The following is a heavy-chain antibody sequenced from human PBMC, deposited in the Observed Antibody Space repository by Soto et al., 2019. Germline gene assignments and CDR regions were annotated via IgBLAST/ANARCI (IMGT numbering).Heavy chain of an antibody. Sequence: GESLKISCKGSGYSSTNYWIAWVRQMPGKGLEYMGIIYPSDSTTRYSPSFQGQVTISADKSISTAYLQWNSLKASDTAMYYCARHGFYGDYSSNYFDPWGQGTLVTVSS. CDR3: ARHGFYGDYSSNYFDP. CDR2: IYPSDSTT. V-gene: IGHV5-51*01. J-gene: IGHJ5*02. CDR1: GYSSTNYW. D-gene: IGHD4-17*01.